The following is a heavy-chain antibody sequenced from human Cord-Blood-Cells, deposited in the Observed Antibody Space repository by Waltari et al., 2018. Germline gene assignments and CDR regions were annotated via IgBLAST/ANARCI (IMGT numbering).Heavy chain of an antibody. Sequence: EVQLLESGGGLVQPGGSLRLSCAASGFTFSSYAMSWVRQAPGKGVGWVSSISGSGCSTYYADSVKGRFTISRDNAKNTLYLQMNSLRAEDTAVYYCARVGATWYFDYWGQGTLVTVSS. V-gene: IGHV3-23*01. D-gene: IGHD1-26*01. J-gene: IGHJ4*02. CDR2: ISGSGCST. CDR1: GFTFSSYA. CDR3: ARVGATWYFDY.